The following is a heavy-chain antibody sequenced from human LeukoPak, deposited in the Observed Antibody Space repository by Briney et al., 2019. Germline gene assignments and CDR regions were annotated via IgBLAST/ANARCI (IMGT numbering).Heavy chain of an antibody. CDR3: ARETTYYDILTGYYGGRPLDY. D-gene: IGHD3-9*01. Sequence: GGSLRLSCAASGFTFSSYWMSWVRQAPGKGLEWVSYISSSSSTIYYADSVKGRFTISRDNAKNSLYLQMNSLRVEDTAVYYCARETTYYDILTGYYGGRPLDYWGQGTLVTVSS. CDR2: ISSSSSTI. J-gene: IGHJ4*02. V-gene: IGHV3-48*01. CDR1: GFTFSSYW.